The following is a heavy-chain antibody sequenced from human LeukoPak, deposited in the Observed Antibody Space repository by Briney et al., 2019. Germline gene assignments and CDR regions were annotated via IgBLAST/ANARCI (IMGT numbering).Heavy chain of an antibody. J-gene: IGHJ4*02. V-gene: IGHV3-23*01. CDR1: GFTFSSYG. CDR3: AKDRGSGSYYNIGVAFDY. CDR2: ISGSGGST. Sequence: GGSLRLSCAASGFTFSSYGMSWVRQAPGKGLEWVSAISGSGGSTYYADSVKGRFTISRDNSKNTLYLQMNSLRAEDTAVYYCAKDRGSGSYYNIGVAFDYWGQGTLVTVSS. D-gene: IGHD3-10*01.